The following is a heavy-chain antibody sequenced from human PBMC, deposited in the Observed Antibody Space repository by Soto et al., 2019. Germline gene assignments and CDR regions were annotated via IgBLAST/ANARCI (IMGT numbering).Heavy chain of an antibody. CDR1: GGSISSGGYY. D-gene: IGHD4-17*01. J-gene: IGHJ4*02. CDR2: IYYSGST. Sequence: SETLSLTCAVYGGSISSGGYYWSWIRQHPGKGMEWIGYIYYSGSTYYNPSLKSRVTISVDTSKNQFSLKLSSVTAADTAVYYCARLSDYGDYYGYFDYWGQGTLVTVSS. CDR3: ARLSDYGDYYGYFDY. V-gene: IGHV4-31*11.